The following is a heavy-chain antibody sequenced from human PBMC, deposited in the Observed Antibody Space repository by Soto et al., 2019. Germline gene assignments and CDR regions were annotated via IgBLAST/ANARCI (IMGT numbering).Heavy chain of an antibody. J-gene: IGHJ2*01. Sequence: QVQVVESGGGVVQPGRSLRLSCAASGFTFSSFAFHWVRQAPGKGLEWVTAISYNGINIYYADSVKGRFTISRDNSKNTWYLQMNSLRAEDTARSYCARGGAVASSWYFDLWGRGTLVTVSS. CDR2: ISYNGINI. CDR3: ARGGAVASSWYFDL. CDR1: GFTFSSFA. V-gene: IGHV3-30-3*01. D-gene: IGHD6-19*01.